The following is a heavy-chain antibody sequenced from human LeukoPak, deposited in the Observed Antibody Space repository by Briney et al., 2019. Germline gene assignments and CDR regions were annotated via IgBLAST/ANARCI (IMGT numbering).Heavy chain of an antibody. CDR1: GFPFSSYW. Sequence: GGSLRLSCVASGFPFSSYWMTWVCQAPGKGLEWVANIKQDGSKKSYVDSVKGRFTISRDNAKNSLYLQMNSLRAEDTAIYYCTRVGYIDEGIDYWGQGTLVTVSS. CDR2: IKQDGSKK. J-gene: IGHJ4*02. V-gene: IGHV3-7*04. CDR3: TRVGYIDEGIDY. D-gene: IGHD5-24*01.